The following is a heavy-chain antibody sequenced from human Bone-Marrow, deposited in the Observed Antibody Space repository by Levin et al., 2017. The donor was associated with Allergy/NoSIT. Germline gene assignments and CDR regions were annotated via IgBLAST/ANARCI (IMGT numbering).Heavy chain of an antibody. Sequence: SCAASRFTFSSYWMSWVRQAPGKGREWVANIKEDGSEKYYVDSVKGRFSISRDNAKNSLYLQMNRLRAEDTAVYYCATGQNYYDSSGYPPPTGWFDPWGQGTLVTVSS. D-gene: IGHD3-22*01. V-gene: IGHV3-7*01. CDR3: ATGQNYYDSSGYPPPTGWFDP. CDR2: IKEDGSEK. J-gene: IGHJ5*02. CDR1: RFTFSSYW.